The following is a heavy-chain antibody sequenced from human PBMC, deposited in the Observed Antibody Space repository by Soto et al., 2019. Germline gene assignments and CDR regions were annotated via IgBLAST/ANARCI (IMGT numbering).Heavy chain of an antibody. V-gene: IGHV1-69*02. J-gene: IGHJ3*02. CDR3: GLRGGYFSSTSCYPDALDI. CDR2: IIPILGIA. D-gene: IGHD2-2*01. CDR1: GGTFSSYT. Sequence: QVQLVQSGAEVKKPGSSVKVSCKASGGTFSSYTISWVRQAPGQGLEWMGRIIPILGIANYAQKFQGRVTITADKSTSTAFVEQSILRSEDTSVYSGGLRGGYFSSTSCYPDALDIWGQGTMVTVSS.